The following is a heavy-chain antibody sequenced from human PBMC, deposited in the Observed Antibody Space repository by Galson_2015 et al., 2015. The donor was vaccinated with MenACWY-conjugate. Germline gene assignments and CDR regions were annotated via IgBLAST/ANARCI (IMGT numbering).Heavy chain of an antibody. J-gene: IGHJ5*02. CDR3: AQGAGSRWFDP. Sequence: SLRLSCAASGLTFSSYAMSWVRQAPGKGLEWVSSISTTGGTTYYADSVKGRFTISRDNSKNTLYLQMNSLRAGDTAVYYCAQGAGSRWFDPWGQGTLVIVSS. CDR1: GLTFSSYA. V-gene: IGHV3-23*01. CDR2: ISTTGGTT. D-gene: IGHD3-10*01.